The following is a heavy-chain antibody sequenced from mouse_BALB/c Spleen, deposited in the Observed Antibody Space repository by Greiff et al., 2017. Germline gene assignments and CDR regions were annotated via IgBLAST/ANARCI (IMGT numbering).Heavy chain of an antibody. D-gene: IGHD3-2*01. CDR1: GYAFTNYL. J-gene: IGHJ4*01. Sequence: QVQLQQSGAELVRPGTSVKVSCKASGYAFTNYLIEWVKQRPGQGLEWIGVINPGSGGTNYNEKFKGKATLTADKSSSTAYMQLSSLTSDDSAVYFCARPDSSGPLYAMDYWGQGTSVTVSS. CDR2: INPGSGGT. V-gene: IGHV1-54*01. CDR3: ARPDSSGPLYAMDY.